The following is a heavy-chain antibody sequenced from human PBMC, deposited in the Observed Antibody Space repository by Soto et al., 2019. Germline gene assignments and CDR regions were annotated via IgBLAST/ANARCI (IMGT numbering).Heavy chain of an antibody. CDR2: ISYDGSNK. Sequence: QVQLVESGGGVVQPGRSLRLSCAASGFTFSSYAMHWVRQAPGKGLEWVAVISYDGSNKYYADSVKGRFTISRDNSKNTLYLPMNSLRAEDTAVYYCARGGVRSYSTIHYYYYYGMDVWGQGTTVTVSS. D-gene: IGHD1-26*01. J-gene: IGHJ6*02. CDR3: ARGGVRSYSTIHYYYYYGMDV. CDR1: GFTFSSYA. V-gene: IGHV3-30-3*01.